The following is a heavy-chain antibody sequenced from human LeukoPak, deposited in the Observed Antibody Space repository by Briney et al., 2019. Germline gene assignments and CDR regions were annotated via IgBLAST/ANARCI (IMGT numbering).Heavy chain of an antibody. Sequence: PGGSLRLSCAASGFSFSSYSMNWVRQAPGKGLEWVAFIRYDGSNKYYADTVKGRFTISRDNSKNTLYLQMNSLRAEDTAVYYCARGLDDYGDYVGHYMDVWGKGTTVTVSS. CDR3: ARGLDDYGDYVGHYMDV. J-gene: IGHJ6*03. CDR1: GFSFSSYS. D-gene: IGHD4-17*01. CDR2: IRYDGSNK. V-gene: IGHV3-30*02.